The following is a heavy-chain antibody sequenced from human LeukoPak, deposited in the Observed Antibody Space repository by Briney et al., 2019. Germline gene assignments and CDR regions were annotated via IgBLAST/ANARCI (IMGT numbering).Heavy chain of an antibody. CDR1: GGSISSGDYY. CDR2: IYYSGST. Sequence: SETLSLTCTVSGGSISSGDYYWSWIRQPPGKGLEWIGYIYYSGSTYYNPSLKSRVTISVDTSKNQFSLKLSSVTAADTAVYYCARVGEVEWFFAFDIWGQGTMVTVSS. V-gene: IGHV4-30-4*08. J-gene: IGHJ3*02. CDR3: ARVGEVEWFFAFDI. D-gene: IGHD3-3*01.